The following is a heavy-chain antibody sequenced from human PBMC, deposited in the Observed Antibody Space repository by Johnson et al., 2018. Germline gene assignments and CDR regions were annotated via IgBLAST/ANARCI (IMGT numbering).Heavy chain of an antibody. J-gene: IGHJ3*02. D-gene: IGHD1-1*01. Sequence: QVQLVESGAEVEKPGASXKVSCKASGYTFTSYPMHLVRQAPGQRLEWMGWISADNDNTKDSQKFQGRVTITRATSASTAHMELSSLRTEDTAVYYCARDLSRTGDAFDIWGQGTMITVSS. V-gene: IGHV1-3*01. CDR1: GYTFTSYP. CDR2: ISADNDNT. CDR3: ARDLSRTGDAFDI.